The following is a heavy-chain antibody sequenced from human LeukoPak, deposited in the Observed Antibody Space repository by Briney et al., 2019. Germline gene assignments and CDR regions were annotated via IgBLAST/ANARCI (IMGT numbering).Heavy chain of an antibody. CDR3: ARGGGSYDY. Sequence: SETLSLTCTVSGGSISSSSYYWGWIRQPPGKGLEWIGSIYYSGSTNYNPSLKSRVTISVDTSKNQFSLKLSSVTAADTAVYYCARGGGSYDYWGQGTLVTVSS. D-gene: IGHD1-26*01. CDR1: GGSISSSSYY. CDR2: IYYSGST. V-gene: IGHV4-39*07. J-gene: IGHJ4*02.